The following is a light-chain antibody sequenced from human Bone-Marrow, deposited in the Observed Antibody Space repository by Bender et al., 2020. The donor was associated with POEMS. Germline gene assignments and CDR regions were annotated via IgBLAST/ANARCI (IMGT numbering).Light chain of an antibody. V-gene: IGLV2-14*02. CDR3: SSYTSSNTWV. J-gene: IGLJ3*02. CDR2: DVS. CDR1: SSDVGSYDL. Sequence: QSTLTQPASVSGSPGQSITISCTGISSDVGSYDLVSWFQQHPGKAPKLMIYDVSNRPSGVSNRFSGSKSGNTASLTISGLQAEDEADYYCSSYTSSNTWVFGGGTKLTVL.